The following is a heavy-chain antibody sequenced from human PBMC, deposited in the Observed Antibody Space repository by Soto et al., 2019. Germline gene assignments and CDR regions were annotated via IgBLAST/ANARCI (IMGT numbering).Heavy chain of an antibody. CDR3: ARADYYDSGGFYYGC. V-gene: IGHV1-46*01. Sequence: ASVKVSCKASGYIFTNHYIHWVRQAPGQGLEWMGIINPSGGSTNYLQKFQGRITMTRDTSTSTVYMELSSLRSEDTAVYFCARADYYDSGGFYYGCWGQGSLVTVSS. CDR2: INPSGGST. CDR1: GYIFTNHY. D-gene: IGHD3-22*01. J-gene: IGHJ4*02.